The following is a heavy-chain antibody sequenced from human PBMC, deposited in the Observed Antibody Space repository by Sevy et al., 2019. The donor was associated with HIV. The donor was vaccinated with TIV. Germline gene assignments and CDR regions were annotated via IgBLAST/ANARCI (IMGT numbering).Heavy chain of an antibody. D-gene: IGHD3-3*01. CDR3: ANSKGDDFWSGYNNWFDP. V-gene: IGHV3-23*01. CDR1: GFTFSTYA. Sequence: GGSLRLSSAASGFTFSTYAMSWVRQAPGKGLEWVSAISGSGGNTYYADSVKGRFTISRDNSKNTVYLQMNSLRAEDTAVYYCANSKGDDFWSGYNNWFDPWGQGTLVTVSS. CDR2: ISGSGGNT. J-gene: IGHJ5*02.